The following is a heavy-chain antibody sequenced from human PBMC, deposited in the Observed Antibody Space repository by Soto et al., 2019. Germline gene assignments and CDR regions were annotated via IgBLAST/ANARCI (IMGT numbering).Heavy chain of an antibody. CDR2: ISAHNGNT. CDR3: ARGRYGDY. V-gene: IGHV1-18*01. J-gene: IGHJ4*02. CDR1: GYDFTTYG. Sequence: QVHLVQSGAEVKKPGASVKVSCKGSGYDFTTYGITWVRQAPGKGLEWMAWISAHNGNTDYAQKLQGRVTVTRDTSTSTAYMELRSLRSDDTAVYYCARGRYGDYWGQGALVTDSS. D-gene: IGHD1-1*01.